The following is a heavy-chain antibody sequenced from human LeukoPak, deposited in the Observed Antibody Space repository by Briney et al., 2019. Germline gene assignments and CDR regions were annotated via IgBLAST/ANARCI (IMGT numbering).Heavy chain of an antibody. CDR3: ARGGLGGITAYSNYLFDY. V-gene: IGHV4-59*08. Sequence: SETLSLTCTVSGGSISNYYWSWIRQPPGGGLEWIGYIYYSGSTNYNPSLKSRGTISIDTSKNQFSLNLPSLTAAATAVYYCARGGLGGITAYSNYLFDYWGQGTLVTVSS. CDR2: IYYSGST. J-gene: IGHJ4*02. CDR1: GGSISNYY. D-gene: IGHD4-11*01.